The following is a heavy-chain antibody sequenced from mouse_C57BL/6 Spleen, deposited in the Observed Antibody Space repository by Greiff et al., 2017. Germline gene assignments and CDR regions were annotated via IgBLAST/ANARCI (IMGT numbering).Heavy chain of an antibody. CDR3: TGGYYYAMDY. Sequence: QVHVKQSGAELVKPGASVKISCKASGYAFSSYWMNWVKQGPGKGLEWIGQIYPGDGDTNYNGKIKGQATLTADKSSSTAYMQLSSLTSEDSAVYCCTGGYYYAMDYWGQGTSVTVSS. CDR2: IYPGDGDT. V-gene: IGHV1-80*01. J-gene: IGHJ4*01. D-gene: IGHD2-2*01. CDR1: GYAFSSYW.